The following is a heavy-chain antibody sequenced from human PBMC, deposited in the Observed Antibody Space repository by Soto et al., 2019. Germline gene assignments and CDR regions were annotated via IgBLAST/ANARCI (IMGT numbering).Heavy chain of an antibody. CDR1: GFTFSNYW. Sequence: EEKLLESGGGSVQPGGSLRLSCAASGFTFSNYWMHWLRQAPGKGLVWVSRINIDGSGTTYADSVKGRFTISRDNAKNTVFLEMKNLRAEDTAVYYCARDSCAPHFWGQGTTVTVSS. V-gene: IGHV3-74*03. CDR2: INIDGSGT. CDR3: ARDSCAPHF. J-gene: IGHJ6*02.